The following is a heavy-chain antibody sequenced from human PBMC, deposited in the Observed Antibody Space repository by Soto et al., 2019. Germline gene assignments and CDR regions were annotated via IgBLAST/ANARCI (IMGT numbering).Heavy chain of an antibody. D-gene: IGHD5-12*01. J-gene: IGHJ4*02. CDR3: AKHDPLVAPSTYYFDY. CDR2: ISGSGGST. CDR1: GFTFSSYA. Sequence: GGSLRLSCAASGFTFSSYAMSWVRQAPGKGLEWVSAISGSGGSTYYADSVKGRFTISRDNSKNTLYLQMNSLRAEDTAVYYCAKHDPLVAPSTYYFDYWGQGTLVTVSS. V-gene: IGHV3-23*01.